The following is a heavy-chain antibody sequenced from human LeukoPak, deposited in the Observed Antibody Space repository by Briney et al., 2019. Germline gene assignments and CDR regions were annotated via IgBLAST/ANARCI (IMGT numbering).Heavy chain of an antibody. J-gene: IGHJ4*02. CDR3: ARGGATTWYFDY. Sequence: SVRVSCKASGGTFSSYAISWVRQAPGQGLEWMGGIIPIFGTANYAQKFQGRVTITADESTSTAYMELSSLRSEDTAVYYCARGGATTWYFDYWGQGTLVTVSS. D-gene: IGHD1-26*01. CDR1: GGTFSSYA. V-gene: IGHV1-69*13. CDR2: IIPIFGTA.